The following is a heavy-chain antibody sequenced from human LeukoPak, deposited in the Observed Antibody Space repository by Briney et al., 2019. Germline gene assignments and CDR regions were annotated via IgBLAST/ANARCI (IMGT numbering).Heavy chain of an antibody. D-gene: IGHD1-1*01. CDR3: ARDDTTPYWYFDL. CDR1: GFTFSSYG. Sequence: PGRSLRLSCAASGFTFSSYGMHWVRQAPGKGLEWVAVIWYDGSNKYYADSVKGRFTISRGNSKNTLYLQMNSLRAEDTAVYYCARDDTTPYWYFDLWGRGTLVTVSS. J-gene: IGHJ2*01. V-gene: IGHV3-33*01. CDR2: IWYDGSNK.